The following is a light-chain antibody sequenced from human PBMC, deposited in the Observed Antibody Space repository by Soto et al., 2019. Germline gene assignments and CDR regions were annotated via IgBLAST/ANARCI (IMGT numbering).Light chain of an antibody. CDR1: QSVSGSY. CDR3: QQYGSSLIT. J-gene: IGKJ5*01. V-gene: IGKV3-20*01. CDR2: GAS. Sequence: IVLTQYPGTLSLSPGERATLSCRASQSVSGSYLAWYQQKPGQAPRLLIYGASSRATGIPDRFSGSGSGTDFTLTISRLEPEDFAVYYCQQYGSSLITFGQGRRPEI.